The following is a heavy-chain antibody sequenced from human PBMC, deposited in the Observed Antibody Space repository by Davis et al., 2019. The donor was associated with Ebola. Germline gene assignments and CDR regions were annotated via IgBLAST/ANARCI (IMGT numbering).Heavy chain of an antibody. CDR3: ARPWYSGTYYDAYDI. D-gene: IGHD1-26*01. CDR1: GASISSRSYY. J-gene: IGHJ3*02. Sequence: ESLKISCTVSGASISSRSYYWGWIRKPPGKGLEWVGSFSYGDNTHYYNPSLRSRVAISVDTSRNQFSLKLSSATAADTAVYYCARPWYSGTYYDAYDIWGQGTMVAVSS. V-gene: IGHV4-39*01. CDR2: FSYGDNT.